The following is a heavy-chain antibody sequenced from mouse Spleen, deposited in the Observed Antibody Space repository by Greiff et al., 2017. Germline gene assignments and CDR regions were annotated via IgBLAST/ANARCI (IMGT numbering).Heavy chain of an antibody. CDR1: GYTFTDYW. Sequence: VQLQQPGAELVMPGASVKMSCKASGYTFTDYWMHWVKQRPGQGLEWIGAIDTSDSYTSYNQKFKGKATLTVDESSSTAYMQLSSLTSEDSAVYYGARGLFITTVEGYFDVWGAGTTVTVSS. CDR2: IDTSDSYT. CDR3: ARGLFITTVEGYFDV. D-gene: IGHD1-1*01. J-gene: IGHJ1*01. V-gene: IGHV1-69*01.